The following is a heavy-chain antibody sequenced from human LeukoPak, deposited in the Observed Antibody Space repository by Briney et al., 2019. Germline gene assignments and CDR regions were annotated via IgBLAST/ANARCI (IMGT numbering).Heavy chain of an antibody. J-gene: IGHJ2*01. CDR3: ARVGGYGPIGDWYFDL. Sequence: SETLSLTCTVSGGSISSGGYYWSWIRQHPGKGLEWIGYIYYSGSTYYNPSLKSRVTISVDTSKNQFSLKLSSVTAADTAVYYCARVGGYGPIGDWYFDLWGRGTLVTVSS. CDR1: GGSISSGGYY. CDR2: IYYSGST. V-gene: IGHV4-31*03. D-gene: IGHD5-18*01.